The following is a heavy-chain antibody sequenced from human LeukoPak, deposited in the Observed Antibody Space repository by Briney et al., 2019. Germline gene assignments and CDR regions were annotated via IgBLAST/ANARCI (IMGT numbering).Heavy chain of an antibody. Sequence: PSETLSLTCTVPGDSISNYYWSWIRQPPGKGLEWIGYIYYSGSTNYNPSLKSRVAISVDTSKNQFSLKLRSVTAADTAVYYCAGVYCSGGSCYDAFDIWGQGTMVTVSS. CDR3: AGVYCSGGSCYDAFDI. CDR2: IYYSGST. V-gene: IGHV4-59*01. J-gene: IGHJ3*02. D-gene: IGHD2-15*01. CDR1: GDSISNYY.